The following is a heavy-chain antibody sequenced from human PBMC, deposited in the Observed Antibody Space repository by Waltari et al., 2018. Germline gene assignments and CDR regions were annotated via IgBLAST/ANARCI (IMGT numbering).Heavy chain of an antibody. CDR1: G. Sequence: GMHWFRQAPGKGLEWVAVIWSDGSSIHYADFVKGRFTISRDNTRNTLYLQMNSLRVEDTAMYYCVRGRGSSDYWGQGTLVSVSS. CDR2: IWSDGSSI. CDR3: VRGRGSSDY. V-gene: IGHV3-33*01. D-gene: IGHD2-2*01. J-gene: IGHJ4*02.